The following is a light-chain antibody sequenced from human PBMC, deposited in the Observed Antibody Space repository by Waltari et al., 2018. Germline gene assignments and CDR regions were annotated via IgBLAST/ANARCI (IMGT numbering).Light chain of an antibody. CDR3: QHHDNLPPYT. V-gene: IGKV1-33*01. Sequence: DIQMTQSPSSLSASVGDRVTITCQASQDITNYLNWYQQKPGKAPKLLIYDASHLETGVPSRFSGSGSGTDFTFTISSLQPEDIATYYCQHHDNLPPYTFGQGTRLEIK. CDR1: QDITNY. J-gene: IGKJ2*01. CDR2: DAS.